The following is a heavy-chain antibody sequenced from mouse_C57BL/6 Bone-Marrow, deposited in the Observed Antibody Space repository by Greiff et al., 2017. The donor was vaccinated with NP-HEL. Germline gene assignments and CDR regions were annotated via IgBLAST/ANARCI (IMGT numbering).Heavy chain of an antibody. Sequence: VQLKESGPGLVKPSQSLSLTCSVTGYSITSGYYWNWIRQFPGNKLEWMGYISYDGSNNYNPSLKNRISITRDTSKNQFFLKLNSVTTEDTATYYCARSGIYYDYGGFAYWGQGTLVTVSA. CDR1: GYSITSGYY. CDR3: ARSGIYYDYGGFAY. D-gene: IGHD2-4*01. J-gene: IGHJ3*01. V-gene: IGHV3-6*01. CDR2: ISYDGSN.